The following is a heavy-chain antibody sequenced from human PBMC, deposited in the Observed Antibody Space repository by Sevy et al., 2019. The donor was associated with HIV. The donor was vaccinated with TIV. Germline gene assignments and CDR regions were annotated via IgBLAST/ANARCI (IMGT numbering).Heavy chain of an antibody. Sequence: ASVKVSCKASGYTFTGYYMHWVRQARGQGLEWMGRINPNSGGTNYAQKFQGRVTMTRDTSISTAYMELSRLRSDDTAVYYCARGGVYNWNDLDYWGQGTLVTVSS. CDR1: GYTFTGYY. V-gene: IGHV1-2*06. CDR2: INPNSGGT. D-gene: IGHD1-1*01. CDR3: ARGGVYNWNDLDY. J-gene: IGHJ4*02.